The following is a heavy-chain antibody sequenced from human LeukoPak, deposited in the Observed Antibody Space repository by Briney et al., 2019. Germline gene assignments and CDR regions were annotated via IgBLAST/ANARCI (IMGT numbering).Heavy chain of an antibody. V-gene: IGHV3-7*04. J-gene: IGHJ4*02. D-gene: IGHD3-9*01. CDR3: ARLRYFDGLLPGFDF. Sequence: EGSLRLSCAASGFTLSTYWMSWVRQAPPKGLEWVANIKPDGSEKNYVDSVKGRFTISRGNAKNSMQLQMNSLRAEDTAVYYCARLRYFDGLLPGFDFWGQGTLVTVSS. CDR2: IKPDGSEK. CDR1: GFTLSTYW.